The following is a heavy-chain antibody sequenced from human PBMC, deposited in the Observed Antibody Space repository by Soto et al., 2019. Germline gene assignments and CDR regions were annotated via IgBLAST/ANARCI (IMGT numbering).Heavy chain of an antibody. CDR1: GGSFSGYY. Sequence: SETLSLTCAVSGGSFSGYYWSWIRQPPGKGLEWIGEINHSGSTNYNPSLKSRVAFSVDKSKNQFSLSLTSVTAADTAVYYCVSKLGPYYYGLDVWGQGTTVTVSS. J-gene: IGHJ6*02. CDR2: INHSGST. CDR3: VSKLGPYYYGLDV. V-gene: IGHV4-34*01. D-gene: IGHD3-16*01.